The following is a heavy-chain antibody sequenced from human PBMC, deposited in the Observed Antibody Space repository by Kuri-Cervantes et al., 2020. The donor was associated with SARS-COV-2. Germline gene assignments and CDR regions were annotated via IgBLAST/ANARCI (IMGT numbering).Heavy chain of an antibody. CDR1: GGTFSSYA. J-gene: IGHJ3*02. Sequence: SVKVSCKASGGTFSSYAISWVRQAPGQGPEWMGGIIPIFGTPNYAQKFQGRVTMTTDTSTSTAYMELRSLRSDDTAVYYCARRYYDILTGFPDDAFDIWGQGTVVTVSS. CDR2: IIPIFGTP. V-gene: IGHV1-69*05. D-gene: IGHD3-9*01. CDR3: ARRYYDILTGFPDDAFDI.